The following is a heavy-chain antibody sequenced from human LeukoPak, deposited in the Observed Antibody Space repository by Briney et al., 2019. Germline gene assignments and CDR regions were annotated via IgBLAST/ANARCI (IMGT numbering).Heavy chain of an antibody. CDR2: ISGSGGST. J-gene: IGHJ4*02. V-gene: IGHV3-23*01. D-gene: IGHD2-21*02. CDR1: GFTFSSYG. Sequence: GGTLRLSCAASGFTFSSYGMSWVRQAPGKGLEWVSAISGSGGSTYYADSVKGRFTISRDNSKNTLYLQMNSLRAEDTAVYYCAKFPRRYCGGDCYYWGQGTLVTVSS. CDR3: AKFPRRYCGGDCYY.